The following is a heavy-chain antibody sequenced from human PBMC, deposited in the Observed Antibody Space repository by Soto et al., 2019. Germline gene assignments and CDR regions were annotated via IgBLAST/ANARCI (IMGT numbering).Heavy chain of an antibody. CDR3: ARGGYTITYSFDY. V-gene: IGHV4-30-2*01. Sequence: QLQLQESGSGQVQPSQTLSLTCGVSGGSINSGGYAWSWIRQPPGKGLEWIGYIYSTGSTYSNPSLKSRVTRSVDTSRNLFSLKLSSVTAADSAVYFCARGGYTITYSFDYWGQGSLITVSS. J-gene: IGHJ4*02. CDR2: IYSTGST. D-gene: IGHD2-15*01. CDR1: GGSINSGGYA.